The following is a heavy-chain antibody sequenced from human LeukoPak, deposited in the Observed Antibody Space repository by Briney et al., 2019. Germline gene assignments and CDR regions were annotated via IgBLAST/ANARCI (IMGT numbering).Heavy chain of an antibody. V-gene: IGHV3-7*01. CDR1: GFTFSTYW. J-gene: IGHJ4*02. D-gene: IGHD6-25*01. Sequence: GSLRLSCAASGFTFSTYWMTWVRQAPGKGLEWVATIKLDGSDKYYVDSVKGRFTISRDNAKNSLYLQMNSLRAEDTAVYYCARDQIARYPATFDFWGQGTLVTVSS. CDR3: ARDQIARYPATFDF. CDR2: IKLDGSDK.